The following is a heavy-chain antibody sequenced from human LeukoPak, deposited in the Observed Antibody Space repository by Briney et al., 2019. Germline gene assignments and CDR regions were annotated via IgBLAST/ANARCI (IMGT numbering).Heavy chain of an antibody. V-gene: IGHV4-39*01. CDR1: GGSISSSSYY. Sequence: SETLSLTCIVSGGSISSSSYYWGWIRQPPGKGLEWIGSIYYSGSTYYNPSLKSRVTISVDTSKNQFSLKLSSVTAADTAVYYCACHTIFGVVKIQNWFDPWGQGTLVTVSS. D-gene: IGHD3-3*01. CDR3: ACHTIFGVVKIQNWFDP. CDR2: IYYSGST. J-gene: IGHJ5*02.